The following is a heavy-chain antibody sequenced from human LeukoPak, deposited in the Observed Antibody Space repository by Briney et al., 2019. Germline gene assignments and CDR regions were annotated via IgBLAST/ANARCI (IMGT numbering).Heavy chain of an antibody. J-gene: IGHJ4*02. CDR2: INHSGST. V-gene: IGHV4-34*01. D-gene: IGHD3-16*02. CDR1: GGSFSGYY. Sequence: SETLSLTCAVYGGSFSGYYWSWIRQPPGKGLEWIGEINHSGSTNYNPSLKSRVTISVDTSKNQFSLKLSSVTAADTAVYYCARGSYVWGSYRHTPFDYWGQGTLVTVSS. CDR3: ARGSYVWGSYRHTPFDY.